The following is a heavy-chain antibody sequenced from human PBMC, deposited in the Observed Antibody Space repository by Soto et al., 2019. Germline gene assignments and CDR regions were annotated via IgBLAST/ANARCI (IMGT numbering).Heavy chain of an antibody. CDR3: ARSIDTGGGYLLDAFDI. V-gene: IGHV3-30-3*01. CDR1: GCTFSSYA. D-gene: IGHD5-12*01. CDR2: ISYDGSNK. J-gene: IGHJ3*02. Sequence: QVQLVESGGGVVQPGRSLRLSCAASGCTFSSYAMHWVRQAPGKGLEWVAVISYDGSNKYYADSVKGRFTISRDNSKNTLHLQLNSLRAEDTAVYDCARSIDTGGGYLLDAFDIWGRGTMVTVSS.